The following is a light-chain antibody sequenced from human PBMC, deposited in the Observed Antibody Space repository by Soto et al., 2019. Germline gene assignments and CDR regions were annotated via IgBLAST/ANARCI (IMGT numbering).Light chain of an antibody. CDR2: GAS. Sequence: EIVMTQSPATLSVSPGERATLSCWASQNADNYLAWYQQKPGQAPRLLIYGASTRATGIPARFSGSGSGTEFTLTITSLQSEDSAVYYCQQNSDWPLTFGGGTKVEIK. J-gene: IGKJ4*01. CDR3: QQNSDWPLT. CDR1: QNADNY. V-gene: IGKV3-15*01.